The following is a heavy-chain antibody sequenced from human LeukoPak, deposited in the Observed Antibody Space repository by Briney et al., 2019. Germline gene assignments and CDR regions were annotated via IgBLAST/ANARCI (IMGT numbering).Heavy chain of an antibody. CDR2: ISGGGGST. J-gene: IGHJ4*02. Sequence: GGSLRLSCAASGFTFTSYSMNWARQAPGKGLEWVSTISGGGGSTYYADSVKGRFTISRDNSKNTLSLQVSSLRTEDTAVYYCAKDRYSYAFEYSDSWGQGTLVTVSS. CDR3: AKDRYSYAFEYSDS. D-gene: IGHD5-18*01. CDR1: GFTFTSYS. V-gene: IGHV3-23*01.